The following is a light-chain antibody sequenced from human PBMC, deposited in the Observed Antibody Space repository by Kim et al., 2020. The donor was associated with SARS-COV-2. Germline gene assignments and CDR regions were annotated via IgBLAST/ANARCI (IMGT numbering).Light chain of an antibody. V-gene: IGLV1-40*01. CDR1: SSNIGAGYD. Sequence: GQGVTISCTGSSSNIGAGYDVHWYQQLPGTAPKLLIYGNSNRPSGVPDRFSGSKSGTSASLAITGLQAEDEADYYCQSYDSSPHVVFGGGAQLTVL. CDR2: GNS. CDR3: QSYDSSPHVV. J-gene: IGLJ2*01.